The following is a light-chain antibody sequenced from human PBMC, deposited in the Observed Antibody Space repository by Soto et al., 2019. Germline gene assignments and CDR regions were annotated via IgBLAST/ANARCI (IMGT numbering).Light chain of an antibody. CDR1: EDINSR. J-gene: IGKJ5*01. Sequence: DIQMTQSQSSVSASVGDRVTISCRASEDINSRLAWYQQKPGNAPKLLIYAAFILQSGVPSRFSGYGSGTDFTLSISNLQPEDFATYYCQQADSFPITFGQGTRLEIK. V-gene: IGKV1-12*01. CDR3: QQADSFPIT. CDR2: AAF.